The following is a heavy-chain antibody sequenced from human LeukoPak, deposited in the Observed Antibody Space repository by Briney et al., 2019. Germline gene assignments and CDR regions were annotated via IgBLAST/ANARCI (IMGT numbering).Heavy chain of an antibody. J-gene: IGHJ6*01. CDR1: GGSISSGDYY. CDR2: IYYSGST. CDR3: ARRLLWFGELNHYYYYGMDV. V-gene: IGHV4-30-4*08. D-gene: IGHD3-10*01. Sequence: TPSQTLSLTCTVSGGSISSGDYYWSWIRQPPGKGLEWIGYIYYSGSTYYNPSLKSRVTMSVDTSKSQFSLRLSSVTAADTAVYLCARRLLWFGELNHYYYYGMDVWGQGTTVTVSS.